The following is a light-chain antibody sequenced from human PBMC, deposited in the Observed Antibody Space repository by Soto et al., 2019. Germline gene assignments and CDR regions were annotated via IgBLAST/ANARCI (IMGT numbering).Light chain of an antibody. V-gene: IGLV1-47*01. CDR2: RND. CDR3: AAWDDSLSGRV. Sequence: QSVLTQPPSASGTPGQRVTISCSGSNSTIGSNFVYWYQQLPGTAPKLLIYRNDQRPSGVPERFSGSKSGTSASLAISGLRSDDEADYYCAAWDDSLSGRVFGGGTKVTV. CDR1: NSTIGSNF. J-gene: IGLJ2*01.